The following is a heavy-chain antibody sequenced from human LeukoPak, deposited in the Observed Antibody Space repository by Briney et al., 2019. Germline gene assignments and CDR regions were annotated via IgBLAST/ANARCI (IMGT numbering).Heavy chain of an antibody. CDR1: GGTFRSYT. CDR3: ARVCSGGSCYDSGT. V-gene: IGHV1-69*02. J-gene: IGHJ5*02. CDR2: IIPILGIA. D-gene: IGHD2-15*01. Sequence: SVKVSCKASGGTFRSYTISWVRQAPGQGLEWMGRIIPILGIANYAQKFQGRVTITADKSTSTAYMELSSLRSEDTAVYYCARVCSGGSCYDSGTWGQGTLVTVSP.